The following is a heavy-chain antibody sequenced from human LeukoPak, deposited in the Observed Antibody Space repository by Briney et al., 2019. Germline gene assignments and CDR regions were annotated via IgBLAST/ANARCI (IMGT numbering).Heavy chain of an antibody. CDR2: ISANNGNT. V-gene: IGHV1-18*04. J-gene: IGHJ4*02. D-gene: IGHD1-26*01. Sequence: ASVKVSCKASGYTFTSYHMHWVRQAPGQGLEWMGWISANNGNTNYAQKLRGRVTMTTDTSTSTAYMELRSLRSDDTAVYYCARRGPSWELQPFDYWGQGTLVTVSS. CDR1: GYTFTSYH. CDR3: ARRGPSWELQPFDY.